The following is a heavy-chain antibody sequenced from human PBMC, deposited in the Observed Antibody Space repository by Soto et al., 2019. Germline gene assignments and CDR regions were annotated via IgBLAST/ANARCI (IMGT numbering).Heavy chain of an antibody. CDR2: INPSGGST. D-gene: IGHD3-10*02. J-gene: IGHJ4*02. Sequence: ASVKVSCKASGYTFTSYYMHWVRQAPGQGLEWMGIINPSGGSTSYAQKFQGRVTMTRETSTSTVSMELSSLRSEDTAVYYCAKVGIGMFSHKHHFEHWGQGTQVTVSS. CDR3: AKVGIGMFSHKHHFEH. CDR1: GYTFTSYY. V-gene: IGHV1-46*01.